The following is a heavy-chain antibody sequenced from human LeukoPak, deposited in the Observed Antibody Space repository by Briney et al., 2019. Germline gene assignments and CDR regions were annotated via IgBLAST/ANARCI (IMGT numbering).Heavy chain of an antibody. CDR2: IYSGGTT. J-gene: IGHJ4*02. V-gene: IGHV3-53*01. CDR3: ATKKRLTGYYI. D-gene: IGHD3-9*01. Sequence: PGGSLRLSCAASGFNVISNFMSWVRQAPGKGPEWVSVIYSGGTTYYSDSVKGRFTISRDNAKNTLYLQMNSLRAEDTAVYYCATKKRLTGYYIWGQGTLVTVSS. CDR1: GFNVISNF.